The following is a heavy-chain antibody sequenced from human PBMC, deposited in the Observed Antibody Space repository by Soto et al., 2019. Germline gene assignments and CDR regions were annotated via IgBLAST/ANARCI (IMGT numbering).Heavy chain of an antibody. J-gene: IGHJ4*02. CDR1: GYTFTSYG. Sequence: EASVKVSCKASGYTFTSYGISWVRQAPGQGLERMGWISAYNGNANYAQKLQGRVTMTTDTSTSTAYMELRSLRSDDTAVYYCARERYSYDNSPYYFDYWGQGTLVTVSS. CDR3: ARERYSYDNSPYYFDY. D-gene: IGHD5-18*01. V-gene: IGHV1-18*01. CDR2: ISAYNGNA.